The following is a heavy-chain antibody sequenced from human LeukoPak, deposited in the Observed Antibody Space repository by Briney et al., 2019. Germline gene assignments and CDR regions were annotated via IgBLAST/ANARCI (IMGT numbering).Heavy chain of an antibody. CDR1: GGSTSSGSYC. V-gene: IGHV4-61*02. D-gene: IGHD3-22*01. CDR2: IYTSGTT. CDR3: ARGPSGYHFDY. J-gene: IGHJ4*02. Sequence: SETLSLTCTVSGGSTSSGSYCWSWIRHPAGKGLEWIGRIYTSGTTNYNPSLKRRVTISVDTSKNQFSLQLRSVTAADSAVYCCARGPSGYHFDYWGQGTLVTVSS.